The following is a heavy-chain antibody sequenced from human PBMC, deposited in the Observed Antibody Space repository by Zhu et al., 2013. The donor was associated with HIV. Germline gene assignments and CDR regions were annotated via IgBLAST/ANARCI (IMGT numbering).Heavy chain of an antibody. V-gene: IGHV1-69*02. CDR1: GGTFSSYT. CDR2: IIPILGIA. CDR3: ARAPDCSSTSCYRSHWFDP. D-gene: IGHD2-2*01. J-gene: IGHJ5*02. Sequence: QVQLVQSGAEVKKPGSSVKVSCKASGGTFSSYTISWVRQAPGQGLEWMGRIIPILGIANYAQKFQGRVTITADKSTSTAYMELSSLRSEDTAVYYCARAPDCSSTSCYRSHWFDPWGQGTLVTVSS.